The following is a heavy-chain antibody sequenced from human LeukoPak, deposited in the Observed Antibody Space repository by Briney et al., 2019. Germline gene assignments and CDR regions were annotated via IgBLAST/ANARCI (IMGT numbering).Heavy chain of an antibody. J-gene: IGHJ3*02. V-gene: IGHV3-66*01. D-gene: IGHD3-22*01. CDR1: GYTFSNFD. CDR3: AAAYYYDPRAFDI. CDR2: IYSGGST. Sequence: GGSLRLSCSVSGYTFSNFDMSWVRQAPGKGLEWVSVIYSGGSTYYADSVKGRFTISRDNSKNTLYLQMNSLRAEDTAVYYCAAAYYYDPRAFDIWGQGTMVTVSS.